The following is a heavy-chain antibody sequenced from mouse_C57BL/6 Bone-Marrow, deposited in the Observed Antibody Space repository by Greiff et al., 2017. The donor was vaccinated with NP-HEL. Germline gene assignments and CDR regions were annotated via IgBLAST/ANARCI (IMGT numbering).Heavy chain of an antibody. V-gene: IGHV5-17*01. CDR3: ASYYSNSFDY. CDR2: ISSGSSTI. D-gene: IGHD2-5*01. CDR1: GFTFSDYG. Sequence: DVKLVESGGGLVKPGGSLKLSCAASGFTFSDYGMHWVRQAPEKGLEWVAYISSGSSTIYYADTVKGRFTISRDNAKNTLFLQMTSLRSEDTAMYYCASYYSNSFDYWGQGTTLTVSS. J-gene: IGHJ2*01.